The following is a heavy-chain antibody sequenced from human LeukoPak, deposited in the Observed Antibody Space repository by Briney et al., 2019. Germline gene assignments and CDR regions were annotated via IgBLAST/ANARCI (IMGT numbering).Heavy chain of an antibody. CDR3: ARDQDAYCGGDCYSQVFYI. V-gene: IGHV1-18*01. J-gene: IGHJ3*02. Sequence: ASVKVSCKASGYTFTSYGISWVRQAPGQGLEWMGWISAYNGNTNYAQKLQGRVTMTTDTSTSTAYMELRSLRSDDTAVYYCARDQDAYCGGDCYSQVFYIWGQGTMVTVSS. D-gene: IGHD2-21*02. CDR1: GYTFTSYG. CDR2: ISAYNGNT.